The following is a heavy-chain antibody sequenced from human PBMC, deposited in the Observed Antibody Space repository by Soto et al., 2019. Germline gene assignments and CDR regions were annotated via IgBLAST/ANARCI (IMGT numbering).Heavy chain of an antibody. D-gene: IGHD1-26*01. Sequence: SGPTLVNPTQTLTLTCTFSGFSLSTTGVAVGWFRQPPGKALEWLAFIYWDDDKRYSPSLKSRLTITKDTSKNQVVLTMTNIDPVDTATYYCAHRLGGSYLGYFDYWGQGTLVTVSS. CDR2: IYWDDDK. J-gene: IGHJ4*02. V-gene: IGHV2-5*02. CDR1: GFSLSTTGVA. CDR3: AHRLGGSYLGYFDY.